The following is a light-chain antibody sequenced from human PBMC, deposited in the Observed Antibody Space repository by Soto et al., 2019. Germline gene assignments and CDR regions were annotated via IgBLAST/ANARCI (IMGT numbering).Light chain of an antibody. CDR3: QQYYSVPIT. CDR1: QSVLYTSNNKNY. J-gene: IGKJ5*01. CDR2: WAS. V-gene: IGKV4-1*01. Sequence: DIVMTQSPDSLAVSLGERATINCKSSQSVLYTSNNKNYIAWYQQKSGQPPKLXIYWASTRESGVPDRFSGGGSGTDFTLTISSLQAEDVAVYYCQQYYSVPITVGQGTRLEI.